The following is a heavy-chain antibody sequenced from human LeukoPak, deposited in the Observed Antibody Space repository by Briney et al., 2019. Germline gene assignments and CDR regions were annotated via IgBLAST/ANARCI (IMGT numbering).Heavy chain of an antibody. CDR2: TNTNTGNP. J-gene: IGHJ4*02. D-gene: IGHD2-21*02. Sequence: ASVKVSCKASGYTFSSYAMNWVRQAPGQGLEWMGWTNTNTGNPTYAQGFTGRFVFSLDTSVSTAYYCARVVGCGGDCYSGISDYWGQGTLVTVSS. CDR3: SDY. CDR1: GYTFSSYA. V-gene: IGHV7-4-1*01.